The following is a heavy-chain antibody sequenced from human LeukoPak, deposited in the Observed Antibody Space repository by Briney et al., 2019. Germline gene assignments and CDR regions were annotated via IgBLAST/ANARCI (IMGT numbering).Heavy chain of an antibody. Sequence: ASETLSLTCAVYGGSFSGYYWSWIRQPLGRGLGWRGEIILSGSTNYNPSLKSRATIPVDTSQNHFSLKLSSVTAADTAVYYCARFTRRTDCSGGSCYSVAIWFDPWGQGTLVTVSS. J-gene: IGHJ5*02. D-gene: IGHD2-15*01. CDR1: GGSFSGYY. CDR2: IILSGST. V-gene: IGHV4-34*12. CDR3: ARFTRRTDCSGGSCYSVAIWFDP.